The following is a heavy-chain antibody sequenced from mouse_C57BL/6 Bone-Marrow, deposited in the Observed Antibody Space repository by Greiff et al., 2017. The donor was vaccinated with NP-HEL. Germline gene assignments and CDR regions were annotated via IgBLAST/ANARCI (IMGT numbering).Heavy chain of an antibody. Sequence: QVQLQQSGAELVRPGTSVKMSCKASGYTFTNYWIGWAKQRPGHGLEWIGDIYPGGGYTNYNEKFKGKATLTADKSSSTAYMQFGSLTSEDSAIYYCARCGKTAMDYWGQGTSVTVSS. CDR1: GYTFTNYW. J-gene: IGHJ4*01. CDR3: ARCGKTAMDY. CDR2: IYPGGGYT. V-gene: IGHV1-63*01. D-gene: IGHD1-1*02.